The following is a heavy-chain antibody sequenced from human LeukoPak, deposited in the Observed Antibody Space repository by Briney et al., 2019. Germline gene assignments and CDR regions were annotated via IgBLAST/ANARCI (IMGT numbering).Heavy chain of an antibody. V-gene: IGHV3-30-3*01. D-gene: IGHD2-15*01. J-gene: IGHJ4*02. CDR2: ISNDATKT. CDR1: GFSFSTYS. CDR3: TRAEYCNGGRCFLIDS. Sequence: GGSLRLSCAASGFSFSTYSMHWVRQAPGKGPEWVAIISNDATKTYYADSVKGRFTVSRDNSKNTLYLQMNSLRPEDTAVYYCTRAEYCNGGRCFLIDSWGQGTLLTVSA.